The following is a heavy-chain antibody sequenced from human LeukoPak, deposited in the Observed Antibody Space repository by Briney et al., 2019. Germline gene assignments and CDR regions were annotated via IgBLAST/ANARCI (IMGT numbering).Heavy chain of an antibody. J-gene: IGHJ4*02. CDR2: IYYSGST. CDR1: GGSISSSSYY. V-gene: IGHV4-39*07. CDR3: AGGRGYYYDSSAF. Sequence: SETLSLTCTVSGGSISSSSYYWGWIRQPPGKGLEWIGSIYYSGSTNYNPSLKSRVTISVDTSKNQFSLKLSSVTAADTAVYYCAGGRGYYYDSSAFWGQGTLVTVSS. D-gene: IGHD3-22*01.